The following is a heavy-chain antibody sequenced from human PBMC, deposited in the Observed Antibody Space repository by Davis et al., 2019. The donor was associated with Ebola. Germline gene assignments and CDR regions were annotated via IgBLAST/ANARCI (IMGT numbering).Heavy chain of an antibody. V-gene: IGHV5-10-1*01. Sequence: GESLKISCKGSEYSFPNYWIGWVRQMPGKGLEWMGRIDPSDSYSTYNPSFQGHVSMSTDKSISTAYLQWSSLKASDSGIYYCARQECSGGSCYPYYWGQGTLLTVSS. CDR3: ARQECSGGSCYPYY. CDR2: IDPSDSYS. J-gene: IGHJ4*02. CDR1: EYSFPNYW. D-gene: IGHD2-15*01.